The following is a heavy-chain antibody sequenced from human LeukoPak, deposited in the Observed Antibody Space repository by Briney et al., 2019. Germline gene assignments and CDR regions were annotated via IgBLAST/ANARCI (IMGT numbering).Heavy chain of an antibody. V-gene: IGHV3-33*01. D-gene: IGHD2-21*02. Sequence: GGSLRLSCAASGFTFSNHGIHWVRQAPGKGPEWVALIWYDGSNKYYGDSVKGRFTISRDNSKNTVYLQMNNLRAEDTGVYYCARDRLEAVTDDDYFDYWGQGTTVTVSS. CDR3: ARDRLEAVTDDDYFDY. CDR2: IWYDGSNK. J-gene: IGHJ4*03. CDR1: GFTFSNHG.